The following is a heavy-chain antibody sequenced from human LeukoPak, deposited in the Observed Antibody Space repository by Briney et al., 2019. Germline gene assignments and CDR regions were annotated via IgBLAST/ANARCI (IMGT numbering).Heavy chain of an antibody. CDR2: ISGSGGST. CDR1: GFTLSSYS. V-gene: IGHV3-21*01. J-gene: IGHJ4*02. CDR3: ARRSGGDY. Sequence: GGSLRLSCAATGFTLSSYSMNWVRQAPGKGLEWVSAISGSGGSTYYADSVKGRFTISRDNAKNSLYLQMNSLRAEDTAVYYCARRSGGDYWGQGTLVTVSS. D-gene: IGHD3-10*01.